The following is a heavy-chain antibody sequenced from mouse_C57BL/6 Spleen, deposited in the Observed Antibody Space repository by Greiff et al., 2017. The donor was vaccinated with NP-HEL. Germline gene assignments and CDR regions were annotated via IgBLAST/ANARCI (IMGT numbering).Heavy chain of an antibody. CDR3: ARSEDGGTVSGFDY. D-gene: IGHD3-3*01. V-gene: IGHV3-8*01. CDR1: GYSITSDY. CDR2: ISYSGST. Sequence: VQLKESGPGLAKPSQTLSLTCSVTGYSITSDYWNWIRKFPGNKLEYMGYISYSGSTYYNLSLKSRISITRDTSKNQYYMQLNSVTTEDTATYYWARSEDGGTVSGFDYWGQGTTLTVSS. J-gene: IGHJ2*01.